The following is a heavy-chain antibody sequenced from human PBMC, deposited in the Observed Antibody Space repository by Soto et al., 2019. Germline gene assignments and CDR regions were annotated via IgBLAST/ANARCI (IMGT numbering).Heavy chain of an antibody. D-gene: IGHD2-21*02. V-gene: IGHV1-69*01. Sequence: VKVSCKASGYAFTSYGISWVRQAPGQGLEWMGGIIPIFGTANYAQKFQGRVTITADESTSTAYMELSSLRSEDTAVYYCARDNCGGDCYPGYWGQGTLVTVSS. J-gene: IGHJ4*02. CDR3: ARDNCGGDCYPGY. CDR1: GYAFTSYG. CDR2: IIPIFGTA.